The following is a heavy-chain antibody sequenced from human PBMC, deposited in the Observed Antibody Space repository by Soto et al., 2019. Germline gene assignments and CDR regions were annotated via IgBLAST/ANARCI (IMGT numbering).Heavy chain of an antibody. V-gene: IGHV3-30*18. D-gene: IGHD3-9*01. CDR2: ISYDGSNK. J-gene: IGHJ4*02. CDR3: AKTGPERFKYYDILTAELYFDY. CDR1: GFTFSSYG. Sequence: GGSLRLSCAASGFTFSSYGMHWVRQAPGKGLEWVAVISYDGSNKYYADSVKGRFTISRDNSKNTLYLQMNSLRAEDTAVYYCAKTGPERFKYYDILTAELYFDYWGQGTLVTVSS.